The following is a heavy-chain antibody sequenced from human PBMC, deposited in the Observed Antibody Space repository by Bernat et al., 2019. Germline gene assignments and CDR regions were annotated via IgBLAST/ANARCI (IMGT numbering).Heavy chain of an antibody. Sequence: QVQLVESGGGVVQPGRSLRLSCAASGFTFSSYAMHWVRQAPGKGLEWVAGISYDGSNKYYADSVKGRFTISRDNSKNTLYLQMNSLRAEDTAVYYCARAYSGSWCSFDYWGQGTLVTVSS. J-gene: IGHJ4*02. V-gene: IGHV3-30-3*01. CDR3: ARAYSGSWCSFDY. D-gene: IGHD6-13*01. CDR1: GFTFSSYA. CDR2: ISYDGSNK.